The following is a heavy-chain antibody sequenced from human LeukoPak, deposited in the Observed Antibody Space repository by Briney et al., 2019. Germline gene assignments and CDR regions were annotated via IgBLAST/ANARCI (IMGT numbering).Heavy chain of an antibody. V-gene: IGHV4-34*01. J-gene: IGHJ4*02. Sequence: PSETLSLTCAVYGGSFSGYYWSWIRQPPGKGLEWIGEINHSGSTNYNPSLKSRVTISVDTSKNQFSLKLGSVTAADTVVYYCARRATGHWGQGTLVTVSS. CDR1: GGSFSGYY. CDR2: INHSGST. CDR3: ARRATGH. D-gene: IGHD1-26*01.